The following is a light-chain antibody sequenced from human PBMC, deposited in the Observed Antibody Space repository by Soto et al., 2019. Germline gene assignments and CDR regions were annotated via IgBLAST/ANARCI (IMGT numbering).Light chain of an antibody. CDR2: LGS. Sequence: DIVMTQSPLSLPVTPGEPASISCRSSQSLLHSNGYNYLDWYLQKPGQSPQLLIYLGSNRASGVPDRFSGSGSGTDFTLKISRVEAEDVGVYYCMQALQTGVPFCPGTKVDIK. V-gene: IGKV2-28*01. CDR1: QSLLHSNGYNY. J-gene: IGKJ3*01. CDR3: MQALQTGVP.